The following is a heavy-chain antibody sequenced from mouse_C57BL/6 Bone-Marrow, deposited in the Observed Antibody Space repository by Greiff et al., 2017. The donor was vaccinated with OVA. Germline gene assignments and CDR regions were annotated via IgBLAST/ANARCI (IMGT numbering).Heavy chain of an antibody. D-gene: IGHD3-2*02. CDR3: ARSGDAHYYFDY. J-gene: IGHJ2*01. V-gene: IGHV1-82*01. CDR1: GYAFSSSW. CDR2: IYPGDGDT. Sequence: VQLQQSGPELVKPGASVKISCKASGYAFSSSWMNWVKQRPGKGLEWIGRIYPGDGDTNYNGKFKGKATLTADKSSSTAYMQLSSLTSEDSAVYFCARSGDAHYYFDYWGQGTTRTVSS.